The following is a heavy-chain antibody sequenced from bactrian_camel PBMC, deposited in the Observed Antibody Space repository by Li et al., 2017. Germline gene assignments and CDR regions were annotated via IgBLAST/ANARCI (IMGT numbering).Heavy chain of an antibody. CDR1: GFAISAYY. Sequence: VQLVESGGGSVQAGGSLRLSCAASGFAISAYYMSWVRQAPVKELEWVSRVSSGGVTTYYADSVKGRFTISRDNAKNTLYLQMNSLEPEDTAMYYCAAAFVRPAGIICARPLDFGYWGQGTQVTVS. V-gene: IGHV3S40*01. J-gene: IGHJ6*01. CDR3: AAAFVRPAGIICARPLDFGY. CDR2: VSSGGVTT.